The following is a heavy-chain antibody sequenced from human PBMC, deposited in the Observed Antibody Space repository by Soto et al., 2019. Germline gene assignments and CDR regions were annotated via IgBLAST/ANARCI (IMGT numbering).Heavy chain of an antibody. D-gene: IGHD1-26*01. J-gene: IGHJ6*03. CDR1: GGSFSGYY. CDR3: AILQRWTRAYYYYYMDV. Sequence: SETLSLTCAVYGGSFSGYYWSWIRQPPGKGLEWIGEINHSGSTNYNPSLKSRVTISVDTSKNQFFLKLSSVTAADTAVYYCAILQRWTRAYYYYYMDVWGKGTTVTVSS. CDR2: INHSGST. V-gene: IGHV4-34*01.